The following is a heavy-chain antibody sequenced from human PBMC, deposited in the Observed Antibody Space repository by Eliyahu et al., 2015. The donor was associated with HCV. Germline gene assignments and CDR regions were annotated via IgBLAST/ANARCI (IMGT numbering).Heavy chain of an antibody. V-gene: IGHV3-9*01. CDR2: ISWNSGTI. CDR3: VKGNFDANAYHFDY. J-gene: IGHJ4*01. Sequence: EVQLVESGGGLLQPGRSLRLSCAASGFSFDEYAMHLVRQAPGEGLEWVSGISWNSGTIDYADSVKGRFTISRDNAKKSLFLQMNSLRAEDTALYYCVKGNFDANAYHFDYWGQGTLVTVSS. D-gene: IGHD3-16*01. CDR1: GFSFDEYA.